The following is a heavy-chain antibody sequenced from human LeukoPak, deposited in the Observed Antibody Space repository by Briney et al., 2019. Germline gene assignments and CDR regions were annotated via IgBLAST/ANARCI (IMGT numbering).Heavy chain of an antibody. V-gene: IGHV3-7*01. CDR3: ARSWYYDSSGPERGFDI. J-gene: IGHJ3*02. CDR1: GFTFNRYW. CDR2: IKQDGSAK. D-gene: IGHD3-22*01. Sequence: GGSLRLSCAASGFTFNRYWMSWVRQAPGKELQWVANIKQDGSAKYYVDSVKGRFTISRDNAKNSLYLQMNSLRVEDTAVYYCARSWYYDSSGPERGFDIWGQGTMVTVSS.